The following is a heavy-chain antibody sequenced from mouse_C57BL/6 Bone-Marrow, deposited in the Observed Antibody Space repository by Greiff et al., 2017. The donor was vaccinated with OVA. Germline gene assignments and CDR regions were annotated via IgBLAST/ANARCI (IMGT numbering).Heavy chain of an antibody. CDR3: RSDYGSYAMDY. CDR1: GFNIKDDY. V-gene: IGHV14-4*01. D-gene: IGHD1-1*01. J-gene: IGHJ4*01. Sequence: DVQLQESGAELVRPGASVKLSCTASGFNIKDDYMHWVKQRPEQGLEWIGWIDPENGDTEYASKFQGKATITADTSSNTAYLQLSSLTSEDTAVYYCRSDYGSYAMDYWGQGTSVTVSS. CDR2: IDPENGDT.